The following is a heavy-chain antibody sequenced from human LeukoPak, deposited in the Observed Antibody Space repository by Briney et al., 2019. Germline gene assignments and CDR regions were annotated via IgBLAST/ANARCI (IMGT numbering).Heavy chain of an antibody. Sequence: PGGSLRLSCAASGFTVSSNYMNWVRQAPGKGLEWVSHITSERSSTSYADSVEGRFTLTRDNAKNTLYLQVNSLGAEDRAVYYCAREGAVVDKADYWGQGTLVTVSS. D-gene: IGHD2-15*01. J-gene: IGHJ4*02. CDR1: GFTVSSNY. CDR2: ITSERSST. V-gene: IGHV3-74*01. CDR3: AREGAVVDKADY.